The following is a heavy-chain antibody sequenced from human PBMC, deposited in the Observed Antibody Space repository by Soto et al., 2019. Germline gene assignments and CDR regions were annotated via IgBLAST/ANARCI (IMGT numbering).Heavy chain of an antibody. CDR3: ARAYSSSSHQFEY. V-gene: IGHV1-69*12. CDR2: IIPISGTP. Sequence: QVQLVQSGAEVKKPGSSVKVSCKASGGTFRSYAISWVRQAPGQGLEWMGGIIPISGTPNHAQKFQGRVTMTADESTSTAYMELNSLRSEDTAVYYCARAYSSSSHQFEYWGQGTLVTVSS. J-gene: IGHJ4*02. CDR1: GGTFRSYA. D-gene: IGHD6-6*01.